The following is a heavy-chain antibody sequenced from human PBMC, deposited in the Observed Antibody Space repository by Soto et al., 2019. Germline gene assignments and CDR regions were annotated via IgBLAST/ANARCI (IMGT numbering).Heavy chain of an antibody. J-gene: IGHJ4*02. D-gene: IGHD2-21*01. V-gene: IGHV3-74*01. CDR2: INTDGSTR. CDR1: GFTFSCYW. CDR3: ARVAYGAYHFDY. Sequence: EVQLVESGGGLVQPGGSLRLSCAASGFTFSCYWMHWVRQAPGEGLVWVSRINTDGSTRSYADSVKGRFTISRDNAKNTLFLQMNSLRAEDTAVYYCARVAYGAYHFDYWGQGTLVT.